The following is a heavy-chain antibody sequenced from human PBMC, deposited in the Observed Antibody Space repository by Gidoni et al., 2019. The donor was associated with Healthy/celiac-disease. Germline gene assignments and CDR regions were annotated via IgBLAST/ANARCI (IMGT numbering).Heavy chain of an antibody. V-gene: IGHV3-30*04. CDR3: ATDGSGSYYLPFDY. Sequence: QVQLVESGGGVVQPGRSLRLSCAASGFTFSSDAMHWVRQGPGKGLAWVAVISDDGSNKYYADAVKGRFTISRDNSKNTLYLQMNSLRAEDTAVYYCATDGSGSYYLPFDYWGQGTLVTVSS. CDR2: ISDDGSNK. J-gene: IGHJ4*02. D-gene: IGHD3-10*01. CDR1: GFTFSSDA.